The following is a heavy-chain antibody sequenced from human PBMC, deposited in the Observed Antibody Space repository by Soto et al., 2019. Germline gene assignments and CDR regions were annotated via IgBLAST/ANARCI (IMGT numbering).Heavy chain of an antibody. CDR1: GFTFSTYA. V-gene: IGHV3-23*01. CDR3: AHPRGYGVFDAYDI. J-gene: IGHJ3*02. Sequence: GGSLRLSCVASGFTFSTYAMSWVRQAPGKGLEWVSALTPSGGETFYADSVKGRFTISRDNSMNALYLQMNSLRIEDTAVYYCAHPRGYGVFDAYDIWGQGTMVTVSS. CDR2: LTPSGGET. D-gene: IGHD4-17*01.